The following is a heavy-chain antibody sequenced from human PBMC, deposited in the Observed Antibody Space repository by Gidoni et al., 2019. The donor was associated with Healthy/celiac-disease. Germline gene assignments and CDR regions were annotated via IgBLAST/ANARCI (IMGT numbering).Heavy chain of an antibody. D-gene: IGHD2-2*01. Sequence: QLQLPESAPGLVKPSETLSLTCTVSGGSISSSSYYWGWIRQPPGKGLEWIGSIYYSGSTYYNTSRKSRVTISVDTSKNQFSLKLSSVTAADTAVYYCARDRGGCSSTSCQKGVDFDYWGQGTLVTVSS. J-gene: IGHJ4*02. V-gene: IGHV4-39*07. CDR2: IYYSGST. CDR1: GGSISSSSYY. CDR3: ARDRGGCSSTSCQKGVDFDY.